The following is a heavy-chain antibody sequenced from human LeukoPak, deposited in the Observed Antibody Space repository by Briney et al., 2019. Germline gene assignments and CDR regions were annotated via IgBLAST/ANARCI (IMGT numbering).Heavy chain of an antibody. CDR2: ISHSGST. V-gene: IGHV4-34*01. Sequence: PSETLSLTCAVYGGSFSGYYWSWIRQPPGKGLEWIGEISHSGSTYYNPSLESRVTISIDTSKNQVSLKLSSVTAADTAVYYCARAKAYDNNGFYYQGAFDIWGQGTMATVSS. CDR1: GGSFSGYY. D-gene: IGHD3-22*01. CDR3: ARAKAYDNNGFYYQGAFDI. J-gene: IGHJ3*02.